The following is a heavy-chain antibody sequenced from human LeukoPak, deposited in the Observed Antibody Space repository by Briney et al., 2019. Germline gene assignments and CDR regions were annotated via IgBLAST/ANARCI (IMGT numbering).Heavy chain of an antibody. CDR2: IYYSGST. D-gene: IGHD3-22*01. CDR1: GGSISSYY. V-gene: IGHV4-59*01. J-gene: IGHJ4*02. CDR3: ARARYYDSSGYTGYYFDY. Sequence: SETLSLTCTVSGGSISSYYWSWIRQPPGKGLEWIGYIYYSGSTNYNPSLKSRVAIPVDTSKNQFSLKLSSVTAADTAVYYCARARYYDSSGYTGYYFDYWGQGTLVTVSS.